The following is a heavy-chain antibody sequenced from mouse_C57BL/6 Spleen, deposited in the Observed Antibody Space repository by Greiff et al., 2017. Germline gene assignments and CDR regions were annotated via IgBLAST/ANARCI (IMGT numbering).Heavy chain of an antibody. Sequence: QVQLQQSGPELVKPGASVKISCKASGYAFSSYWMNWVKQRPGKGLEWIGQIYPGDGDTNYNGKFKGKATLTADKSSSTAYMQLSSLTSEDSAVYFCARSKITTVVAHFDYWGQGTTLTVSS. CDR3: ARSKITTVVAHFDY. CDR1: GYAFSSYW. V-gene: IGHV1-80*01. D-gene: IGHD1-1*01. CDR2: IYPGDGDT. J-gene: IGHJ2*01.